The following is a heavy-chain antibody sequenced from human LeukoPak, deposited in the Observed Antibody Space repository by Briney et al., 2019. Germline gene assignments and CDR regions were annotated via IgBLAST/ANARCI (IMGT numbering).Heavy chain of an antibody. V-gene: IGHV4-34*01. CDR2: VNHGGST. J-gene: IGHJ4*02. D-gene: IGHD4-17*01. Sequence: SETLSLTCAVYGGSLSVYYWGWIRQPPGKGLEWIGEVNHGGSTNYNPPLKSRVPISVDTSKNQFSLKLSPGPAADTAVYYCARGYGDYDYWGQGTLVTVSS. CDR3: ARGYGDYDY. CDR1: GGSLSVYY.